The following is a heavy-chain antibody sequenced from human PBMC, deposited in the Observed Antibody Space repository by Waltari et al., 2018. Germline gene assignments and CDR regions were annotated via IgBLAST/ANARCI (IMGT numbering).Heavy chain of an antibody. CDR1: GYTFTGYY. V-gene: IGHV1-2*02. D-gene: IGHD3-22*01. CDR3: ARDPYHYYFDY. Sequence: QVQLVQSGAEVKKPGASVKVSCKASGYTFTGYYMHWVRQAPGQGLEWMGWINPSGGGTNYGQKVQGRVTMTRDTSISTAYMELSRLRSDDTAVYYCARDPYHYYFDYWGQGTLVTVSS. CDR2: INPSGGGT. J-gene: IGHJ4*02.